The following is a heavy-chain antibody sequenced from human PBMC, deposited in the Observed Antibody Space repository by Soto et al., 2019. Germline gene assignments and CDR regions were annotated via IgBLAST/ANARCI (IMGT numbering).Heavy chain of an antibody. CDR2: INPNSGNT. J-gene: IGHJ4*02. V-gene: IGHV1-2*02. CDR1: GYTFTGYY. CDR3: AEVLRDGLRTFDY. Sequence: GASVKVSCKASGYTFTGYYMHWVRQAPGQGLEWMGWINPNSGNTYYADSVKGRFTISRDNSKNTLYLQMNSLRFDDTAVYYCAEVLRDGLRTFDYWGQGTLVTVSS. D-gene: IGHD4-17*01.